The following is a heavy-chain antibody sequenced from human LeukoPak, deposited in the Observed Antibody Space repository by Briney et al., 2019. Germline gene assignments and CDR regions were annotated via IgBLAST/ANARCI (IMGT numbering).Heavy chain of an antibody. Sequence: SGGSLRLSCAASGFTFSNYWMIWVCQAPGKGVEWVGNIKQDGSEKRYADSVRGRFTISRDNAQTSLYLQMNSLRAEDTAVYYCARASDPWLQLTWGQGTLVTVSS. V-gene: IGHV3-7*05. CDR2: IKQDGSEK. CDR3: ARASDPWLQLT. CDR1: GFTFSNYW. D-gene: IGHD5-24*01. J-gene: IGHJ5*02.